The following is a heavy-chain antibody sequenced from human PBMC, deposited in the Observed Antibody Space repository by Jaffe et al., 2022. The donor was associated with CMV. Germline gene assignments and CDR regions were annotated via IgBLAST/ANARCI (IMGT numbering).Heavy chain of an antibody. CDR1: GYSFTSYW. Sequence: EVQLVQSGAEVKKPGESLRISCKGSGYSFTSYWISWVRQMPGKGLEWMGRIDPSDSYTNYSPSFQGHVTISADKSISTAYLQWSSLKASDTAMYYCARHYISYCSSTSCHGGYYYYYYMDVWGKGTTVTVSS. CDR2: IDPSDSYT. CDR3: ARHYISYCSSTSCHGGYYYYYYMDV. D-gene: IGHD2-2*01. J-gene: IGHJ6*03. V-gene: IGHV5-10-1*03.